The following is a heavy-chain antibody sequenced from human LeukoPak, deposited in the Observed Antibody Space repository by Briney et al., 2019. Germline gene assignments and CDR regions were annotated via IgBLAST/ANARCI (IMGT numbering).Heavy chain of an antibody. J-gene: IGHJ4*02. CDR1: GFTAGGYS. CDR2: INLDGSET. Sequence: TGGSLRLSCAASGFTAGGYSMSWVRQAPGKGLEWLANINLDGSETFYVGFVKGRFTSSRDNADNTLYLQMNSLRAEDTAVYYCGRVIAGAIDYWGQATLVTVSS. D-gene: IGHD6-13*01. CDR3: GRVIAGAIDY. V-gene: IGHV3-7*01.